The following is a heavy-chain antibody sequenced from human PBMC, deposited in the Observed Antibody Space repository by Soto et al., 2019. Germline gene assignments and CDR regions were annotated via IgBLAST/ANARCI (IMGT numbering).Heavy chain of an antibody. CDR2: VFYTVST. D-gene: IGHD1-26*01. Sequence: SETLSLTCTVPVGSISSGVYYWSWIRQTPAKGLEYMVYVFYTVSTNANPSLAPQGTISLDTSRHQFSLKMYSVSPADTAIYYCAAANRSGSYDDFDKWGQGHLVTVSS. CDR3: AAANRSGSYDDFDK. V-gene: IGHV4-61*08. J-gene: IGHJ4*02. CDR1: VGSISSGVYY.